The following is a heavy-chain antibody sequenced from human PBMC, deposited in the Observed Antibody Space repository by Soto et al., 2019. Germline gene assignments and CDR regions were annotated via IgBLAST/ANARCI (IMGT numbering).Heavy chain of an antibody. Sequence: EVQLLESGGDLVQPGGSLRLSCVASGFTFSSYAMNWVRQAPGKGPEWVSAISGSGGVATLYAGSVKGRFTISRDNSKNTVYLQLNSLRVEDTAVYYCAKGVSDSCYSGLDHWGQGTLVPVSS. CDR1: GFTFSSYA. J-gene: IGHJ4*02. D-gene: IGHD2-15*01. CDR2: ISGSGGVAT. V-gene: IGHV3-23*01. CDR3: AKGVSDSCYSGLDH.